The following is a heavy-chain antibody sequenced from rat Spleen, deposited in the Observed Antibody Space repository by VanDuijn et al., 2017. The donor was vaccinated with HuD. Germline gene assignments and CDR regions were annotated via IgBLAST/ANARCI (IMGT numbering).Heavy chain of an antibody. CDR1: GFTFSDYY. D-gene: IGHD1-9*01. CDR2: ISSGGGGT. Sequence: EVQLVESDGGLVQPGRSLKLSCAASGFTFSDYYMAWVRQAPTKGLEWVATISSGGGGTYYPDSVEGRFTISRDIAKSTLSLQMDSLRSEDTATYYCARRHYGYTDYFDYWGQGVMVTVSS. V-gene: IGHV5-25*01. J-gene: IGHJ2*01. CDR3: ARRHYGYTDYFDY.